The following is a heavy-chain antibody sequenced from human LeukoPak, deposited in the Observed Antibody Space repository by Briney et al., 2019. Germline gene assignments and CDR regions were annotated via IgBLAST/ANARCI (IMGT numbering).Heavy chain of an antibody. D-gene: IGHD3-9*01. Sequence: GGSLRLSCAASGFTFSSYWMHWVRQAPGKGLMWVSRINSDGRGTNYADSVKGRFTISRDNAKNSLYLQMNSLRAEDTAVYYCARVLTGYYAPFDYWGQGTLVTVSS. J-gene: IGHJ4*02. CDR2: INSDGRGT. CDR1: GFTFSSYW. V-gene: IGHV3-74*01. CDR3: ARVLTGYYAPFDY.